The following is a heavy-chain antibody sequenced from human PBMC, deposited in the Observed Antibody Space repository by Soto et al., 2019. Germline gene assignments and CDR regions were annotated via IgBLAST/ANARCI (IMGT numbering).Heavy chain of an antibody. CDR1: GGTLNKHA. J-gene: IGHJ3*01. CDR3: ARGGTSGCLKGAYDV. V-gene: IGHV1-69*01. CDR2: IIPMFGIP. D-gene: IGHD6-19*01. Sequence: QVQLVQSGAEVKKPGSSVKVSCRASGGTLNKHAITWVRRAPGQGLEWLGGIIPMFGIPNYPQKFQGRVTITADDSTNTSHMELIGLTSDDTAVYYCARGGTSGCLKGAYDVWGQGTMVTVSS.